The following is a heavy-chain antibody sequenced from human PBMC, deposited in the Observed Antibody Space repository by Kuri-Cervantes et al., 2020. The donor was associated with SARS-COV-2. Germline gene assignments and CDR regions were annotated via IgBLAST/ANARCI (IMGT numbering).Heavy chain of an antibody. V-gene: IGHV1-69*13. J-gene: IGHJ6*03. D-gene: IGHD6-6*01. CDR2: IIPIFGTA. Sequence: SVKVSCKASGGTFSSYAISWVRQAPGQGLEWMGGIIPIFGTANYAQKFQGRVTITADESTSTAYMELSSLRSEDTAVYYCARDRYSSSSPYYMDVWGKGTAVTVSS. CDR3: ARDRYSSSSPYYMDV. CDR1: GGTFSSYA.